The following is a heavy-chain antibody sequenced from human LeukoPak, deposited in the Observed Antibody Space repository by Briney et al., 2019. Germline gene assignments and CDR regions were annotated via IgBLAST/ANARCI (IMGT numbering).Heavy chain of an antibody. CDR1: GGSFSGYY. CDR3: ARHTLFRGGSSSDFDY. CDR2: INHSGST. D-gene: IGHD6-13*01. V-gene: IGHV4-34*01. Sequence: SETLSLTCAVYGGSFSGYYWSWIRQPPGKGLEWIGEINHSGSTNYNPSLKSRVTISVDTSKNQFSLKLSSVTAADTAVYYCARHTLFRGGSSSDFDYWGQGTLVTVSS. J-gene: IGHJ4*02.